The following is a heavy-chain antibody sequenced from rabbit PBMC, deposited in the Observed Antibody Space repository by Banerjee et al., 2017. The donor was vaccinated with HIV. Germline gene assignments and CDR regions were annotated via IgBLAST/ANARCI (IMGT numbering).Heavy chain of an antibody. CDR3: AKDPANTSAYLPGL. D-gene: IGHD1-1*01. J-gene: IGHJ4*01. V-gene: IGHV1S43*01. CDR2: IYTDSDGT. CDR1: GFSFSSTYY. Sequence: QEQLVESGGGLVQPEGSLTLTCTASGFSFSSTYYMCWVRQAPGKGLELIACIYTDSDGTWYASWVNGRFTITRSTSLNTVTLQMTSLTAADTATYFCAKDPANTSAYLPGLWGPGTLVTVS.